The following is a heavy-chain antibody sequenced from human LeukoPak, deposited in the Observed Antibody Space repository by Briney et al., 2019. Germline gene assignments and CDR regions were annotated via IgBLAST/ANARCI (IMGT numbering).Heavy chain of an antibody. CDR2: IYYSGST. D-gene: IGHD3-22*01. V-gene: IGHV4-30-4*01. CDR3: AREPVDYYDSRGYYYVY. Sequence: SETLSLTCTVSGGSISSGDYYWSWIRQPPGKGLEWIGYIYYSGSTYYNPSLKSRVTISVDTSKNQFSLKLSSVTAADTAVYYCAREPVDYYDSRGYYYVYWGQGTLVTVSS. J-gene: IGHJ4*02. CDR1: GGSISSGDYY.